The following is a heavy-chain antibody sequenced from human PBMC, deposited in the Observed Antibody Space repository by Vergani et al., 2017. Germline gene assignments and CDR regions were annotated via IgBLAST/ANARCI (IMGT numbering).Heavy chain of an antibody. CDR3: ARAKWNDYGDYVPISGMDV. J-gene: IGHJ6*02. CDR2: IYYSGST. V-gene: IGHV4-31*03. Sequence: QVQLQESGPGLVKPSQTLSLTCTVSRGSISSGGSYWSWIRQPPGKGLEWIGYIYYSGSTYYNPSLKSRVTIAVDTAKNQFALKLSSVTAADTAVYYCARAKWNDYGDYVPISGMDVWGQGTTVTVSS. D-gene: IGHD4-17*01. CDR1: RGSISSGGSY.